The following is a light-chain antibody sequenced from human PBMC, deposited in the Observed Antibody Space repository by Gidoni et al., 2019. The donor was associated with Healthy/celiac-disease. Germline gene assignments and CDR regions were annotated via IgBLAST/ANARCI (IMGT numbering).Light chain of an antibody. J-gene: IGLJ3*02. CDR1: SGHRSHA. Sequence: QLVLTQSPSASASLGASVKLTCTLSSGHRSHAIAWHQQQPEKGPRYLMKLNSDGSHSKGDGIPDRFSGSSSGAERYLTISSLQSEDEADYYCQTWGTGRVFGGGTKLTVL. CDR3: QTWGTGRV. V-gene: IGLV4-69*01. CDR2: LNSDGSH.